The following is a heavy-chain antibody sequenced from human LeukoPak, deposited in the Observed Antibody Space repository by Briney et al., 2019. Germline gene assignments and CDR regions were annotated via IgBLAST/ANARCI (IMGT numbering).Heavy chain of an antibody. Sequence: SETLSLTCTVSGGSISNNSYYWGWIRQPPGKGLEWIGSIYYSGSTYYKPSLKSRLTISVDTSKNQFSLNLSSVTAADTAVYYCARNADYSNYGLSLDYWGQGTLVTVSS. CDR1: GGSISNNSYY. CDR2: IYYSGST. J-gene: IGHJ4*02. CDR3: ARNADYSNYGLSLDY. V-gene: IGHV4-39*01. D-gene: IGHD4-11*01.